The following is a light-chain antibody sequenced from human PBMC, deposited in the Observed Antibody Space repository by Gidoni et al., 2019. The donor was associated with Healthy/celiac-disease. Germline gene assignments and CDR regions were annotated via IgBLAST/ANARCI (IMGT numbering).Light chain of an antibody. CDR2: GAS. Sequence: DIVLTQSPGTLSLSPGERATLSCRASQSVSSSYLAWYQQKPGQAPRLLIYGASSRATGIPDRFSGRGSGTDFTLTISRLEPEDFAVYYCQQDGSSSGTFGQGTKLEIK. CDR3: QQDGSSSGT. V-gene: IGKV3-20*01. J-gene: IGKJ2*01. CDR1: QSVSSSY.